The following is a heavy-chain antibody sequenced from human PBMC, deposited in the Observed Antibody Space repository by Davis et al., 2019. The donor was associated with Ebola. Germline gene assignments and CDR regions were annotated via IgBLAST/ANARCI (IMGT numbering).Heavy chain of an antibody. V-gene: IGHV5-51*01. CDR3: ARQTSGGLCSGGNCNLHNFLDP. J-gene: IGHJ5*02. CDR1: GYSFSSYW. D-gene: IGHD2-15*01. CDR2: IYPRDSDT. Sequence: GESLKISCKGSGYSFSSYWIGWVRQMPGKGLEWMGIIYPRDSDTKYSPSFQGQVTISADRSHNTAYLQWSSLRPSDTAIYYCARQTSGGLCSGGNCNLHNFLDPWGQGTLVTVSS.